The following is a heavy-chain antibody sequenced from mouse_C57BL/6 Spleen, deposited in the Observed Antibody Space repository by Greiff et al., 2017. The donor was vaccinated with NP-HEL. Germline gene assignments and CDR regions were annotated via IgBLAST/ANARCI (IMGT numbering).Heavy chain of an antibody. CDR1: GFSLTSYG. D-gene: IGHD2-1*01. Sequence: VKLMESGPGLVQPSQSLSITCTVSGFSLTSYGVHWVRQSPGKGLEWLGVIWSGGSTDYNAAFISRLSISKDNSKSRVFFKMNSLQADDTAIYYCAGYGNYVRDYWGQGTTLTVSS. J-gene: IGHJ2*01. CDR2: IWSGGST. V-gene: IGHV2-2*01. CDR3: AGYGNYVRDY.